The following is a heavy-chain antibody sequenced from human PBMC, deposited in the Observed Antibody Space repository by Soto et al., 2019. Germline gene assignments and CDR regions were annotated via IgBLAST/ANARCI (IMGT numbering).Heavy chain of an antibody. J-gene: IGHJ5*02. V-gene: IGHV3-48*03. CDR1: GFTFSSYE. CDR3: ARDEYSYGLTWFDP. CDR2: ISSSGSTI. Sequence: EVQLVESGGGLVQPRGSLRLSCAASGFTFSSYEMNWVRQAPGKGLEWVSYISSSGSTIYYADSVKGRFTISRDNAKNSLYLQLNGLRAEDTAVYYCARDEYSYGLTWFDPWGQGTLVTVSS. D-gene: IGHD5-18*01.